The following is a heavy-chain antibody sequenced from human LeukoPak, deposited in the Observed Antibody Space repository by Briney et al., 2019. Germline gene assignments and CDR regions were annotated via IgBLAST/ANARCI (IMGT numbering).Heavy chain of an antibody. CDR1: GGFISSYY. V-gene: IGHV4-59*08. CDR3: ARHARIAVAGRSVGWFDP. Sequence: KSSETLSLTCTVSGGFISSYYWSWIRQPPGKGLEWLGYICYSWCPNYNPSLKSRVTVSVGKFKKQFFLTHSSVTSADTDVYYCARHARIAVAGRSVGWFDPWGQGTLVTVSS. CDR2: ICYSWCP. D-gene: IGHD6-19*01. J-gene: IGHJ5*02.